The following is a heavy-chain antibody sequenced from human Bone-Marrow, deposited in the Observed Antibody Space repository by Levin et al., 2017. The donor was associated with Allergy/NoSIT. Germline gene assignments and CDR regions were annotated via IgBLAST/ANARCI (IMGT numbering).Heavy chain of an antibody. CDR3: ARAGGDYIYSELYY. V-gene: IGHV3-23*01. D-gene: IGHD4-17*01. CDR2: ISGSGGST. J-gene: IGHJ4*02. Sequence: GGSLRLSCAASGFTFSSSPMSWVRQAPGKGLEWVSGISGSGGSTYSADSVKGRFTISRDNSKNTLYLQMNNLRAEDTAVYYCARAGGDYIYSELYYWGQGTLVTVSS. CDR1: GFTFSSSP.